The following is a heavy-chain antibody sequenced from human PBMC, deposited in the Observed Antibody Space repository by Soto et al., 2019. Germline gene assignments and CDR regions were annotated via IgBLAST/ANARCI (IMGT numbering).Heavy chain of an antibody. CDR3: SRRKVAVAGTTRLNWFLS. CDR2: TYYRSKWSI. Sequence: PSQALSLTCALSGDSVSSNIASWNSIRLSPSRGIEWQGRTYYRSKWSIHYAVSVKSRITINPDTSKNQFSLPLNSVSPEDTVVYYCSRRKVAVAGTTRLNWFLSWDQGQRSPSPQ. J-gene: IGHJ5*01. V-gene: IGHV6-1*01. CDR1: GDSVSSNIAS. D-gene: IGHD6-19*01.